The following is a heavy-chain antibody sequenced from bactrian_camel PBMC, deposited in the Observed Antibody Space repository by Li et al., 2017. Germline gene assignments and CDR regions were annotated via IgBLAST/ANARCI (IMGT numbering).Heavy chain of an antibody. CDR3: AAIEGGARCNLGRIFGY. V-gene: IGHV3S55*01. CDR1: DYNYGPFC. D-gene: IGHD2*01. J-gene: IGHJ6*01. CDR2: IDGDGTP. Sequence: HVQLVESGGGSAQTGGSLTLSCAASDYNYGPFCMGWYRQFPGKEREGVATIDGDGTPAYSDSVKGRFTISRDNAKNTLYLQMNNLKPEDTAMYYCAAIEGGARCNLGRIFGYWGQGTQVTVS.